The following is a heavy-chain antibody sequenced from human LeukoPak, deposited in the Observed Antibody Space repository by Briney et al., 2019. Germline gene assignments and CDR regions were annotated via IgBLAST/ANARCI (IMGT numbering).Heavy chain of an antibody. CDR1: GGSISSHY. CDR3: ARVHPETYCSSTSCYTSYYYYMDV. V-gene: IGHV4-59*11. Sequence: SETLSLTCTVSGGSISSHYWSWIRQPPGKGLEWIGYIYYSGSTNYNPSLKSRVTISVDTSKSQFSLKLSSVTAADTAVYYCARVHPETYCSSTSCYTSYYYYMDVWGKGTTVTVSS. D-gene: IGHD2-2*02. CDR2: IYYSGST. J-gene: IGHJ6*03.